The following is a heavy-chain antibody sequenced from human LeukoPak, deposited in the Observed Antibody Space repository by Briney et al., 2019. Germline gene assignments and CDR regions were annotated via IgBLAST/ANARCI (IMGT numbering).Heavy chain of an antibody. D-gene: IGHD3-16*02. J-gene: IGHJ4*02. CDR3: ARHPRYDYVWGSYRSGVYFDY. CDR1: GYSFTSYW. V-gene: IGHV5-10-1*01. CDR2: IDPSDSYT. Sequence: GESLKISCKGSGYSFTSYWISWVRQMPGKGLEWMGRIDPSDSYTNYSPSFQGHVTISADKPISTAYLQWSSLKASDTAMYYCARHPRYDYVWGSYRSGVYFDYWGQGTLVTVSS.